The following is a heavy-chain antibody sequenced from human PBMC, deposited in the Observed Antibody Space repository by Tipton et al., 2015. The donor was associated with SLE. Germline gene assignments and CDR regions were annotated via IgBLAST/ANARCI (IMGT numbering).Heavy chain of an antibody. CDR2: IYSGGST. D-gene: IGHD2-21*01. CDR3: AGEAWGHAFDI. J-gene: IGHJ3*02. V-gene: IGHV4-61*02. CDR1: GGSISSGSYY. Sequence: TLSLTCTVSGGSISSGSYYWSWIRQPAGKGLEWIGRIYSGGSTNYNPSLKSRVTISEDTSKNQFSLKLSSVTAADTAVYYCAGEAWGHAFDIWGQGTMVTVSS.